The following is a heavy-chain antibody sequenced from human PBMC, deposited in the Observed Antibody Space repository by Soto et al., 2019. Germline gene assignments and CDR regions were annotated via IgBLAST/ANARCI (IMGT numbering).Heavy chain of an antibody. J-gene: IGHJ3*02. V-gene: IGHV3-11*01. CDR2: ISSSGNSI. Sequence: PGGSLILSCAASGFTFSDYYMTWIRQAPGKGLEWVSYISSSGNSIYYADSVRGRFTVSRDNAKNSLFLQMNSLRAEDTAVYYCAKASQWPRFHGAFDIWGQGTMVTVSS. CDR3: AKASQWPRFHGAFDI. D-gene: IGHD5-12*01. CDR1: GFTFSDYY.